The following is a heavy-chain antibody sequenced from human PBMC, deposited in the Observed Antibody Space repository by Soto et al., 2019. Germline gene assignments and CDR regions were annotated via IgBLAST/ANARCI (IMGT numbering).Heavy chain of an antibody. D-gene: IGHD3-10*01. CDR1: GGTLSDHG. CDR2: TIPVFNTA. V-gene: IGHV1-69*06. Sequence: QVQLEQSGAEVKKPGSSVKVACKASGGTLSDHGVAWLRQAPGQGLEWMGGTIPVFNTAKYAQKFQGRVTVTADKSADMAYMELSSLRSEDTAFYFCARGVDGSGNEYNGPSAFDIWCQGTVVIVSS. CDR3: ARGVDGSGNEYNGPSAFDI. J-gene: IGHJ3*02.